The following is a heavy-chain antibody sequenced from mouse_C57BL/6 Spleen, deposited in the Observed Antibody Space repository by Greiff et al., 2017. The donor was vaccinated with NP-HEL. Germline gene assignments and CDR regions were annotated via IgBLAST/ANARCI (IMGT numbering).Heavy chain of an antibody. CDR2: IYPRSGNT. D-gene: IGHD3-2*02. J-gene: IGHJ2*01. Sequence: VKLMESGAELARPGASVKLSCKASGYTFTSYGISWVKQRTGQGLEWIGEIYPRSGNTYYNEKFKGKATRTADKSSSTAYMELRSLTSEDSAVYFCARDSSGPDYWGQGTTLTVSS. CDR1: GYTFTSYG. V-gene: IGHV1-81*01. CDR3: ARDSSGPDY.